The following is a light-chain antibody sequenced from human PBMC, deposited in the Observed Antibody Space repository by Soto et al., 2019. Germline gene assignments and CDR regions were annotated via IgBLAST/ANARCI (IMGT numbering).Light chain of an antibody. Sequence: EIVLTQSPGTLSLSPGERATLSCRASESVSSTYLAWYQQKPGQAPRLLIYGASSRATGIPDRFSGSGSGTDFTLTINRLEPEDFAVYYCQQYNNSPPTFGGGTKVEIK. CDR3: QQYNNSPPT. V-gene: IGKV3-20*01. CDR1: ESVSSTY. J-gene: IGKJ4*01. CDR2: GAS.